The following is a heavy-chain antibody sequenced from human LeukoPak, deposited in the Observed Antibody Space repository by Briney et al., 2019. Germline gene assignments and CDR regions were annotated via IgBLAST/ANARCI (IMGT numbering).Heavy chain of an antibody. J-gene: IGHJ6*02. CDR2: IYSCGST. CDR1: GFTVSSNY. CDR3: AKDSAVAQPNDYGMDV. V-gene: IGHV3-66*01. D-gene: IGHD6-19*01. Sequence: GGSLRLSCAASGFTVSSNYMSWVRQAPGKGLEWVSVIYSCGSTYYADSVKGRFTISRDNSKNTLYLQMNSLRAEDTAVYYCAKDSAVAQPNDYGMDVWGQGTTVTVSS.